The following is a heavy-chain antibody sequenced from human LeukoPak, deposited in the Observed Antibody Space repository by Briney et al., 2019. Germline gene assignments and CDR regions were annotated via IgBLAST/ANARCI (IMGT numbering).Heavy chain of an antibody. CDR3: ARVGINSSSWFPGAFDI. V-gene: IGHV1-69*04. J-gene: IGHJ3*02. D-gene: IGHD6-13*01. Sequence: SVKVSCKASGGTFSSYAISWLRQAPGQGLEWMGRIIPILGIANYAQKFQGRVTITADKSTSTAYMELSSLRSEDTAVYYCARVGINSSSWFPGAFDIWGQGTMVTVSS. CDR2: IIPILGIA. CDR1: GGTFSSYA.